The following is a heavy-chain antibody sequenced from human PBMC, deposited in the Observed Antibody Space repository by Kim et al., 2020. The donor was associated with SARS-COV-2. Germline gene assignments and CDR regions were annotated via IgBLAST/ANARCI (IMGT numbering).Heavy chain of an antibody. D-gene: IGHD3-10*01. Sequence: ASVKVSCKASGYTFTSYGISWVRQAPGQGLEWMGWISAYNGNTNYAQKLQGRVTMTTDTSTSTAYMELRSLRSDDTAVYYCARDLRSYGSGSYFGYWGQGTLVTVSS. J-gene: IGHJ4*02. CDR2: ISAYNGNT. CDR1: GYTFTSYG. CDR3: ARDLRSYGSGSYFGY. V-gene: IGHV1-18*01.